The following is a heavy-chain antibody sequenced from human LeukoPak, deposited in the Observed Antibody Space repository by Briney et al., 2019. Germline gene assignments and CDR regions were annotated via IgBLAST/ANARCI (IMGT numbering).Heavy chain of an antibody. D-gene: IGHD6-13*01. J-gene: IGHJ5*02. CDR1: GFTFSSYA. V-gene: IGHV3-21*01. Sequence: PGGSLRLSCAASGFTFSSYAMNWVRQAPGKGLEWVSAISSSSSYIYYADSVKGRFTISRDNAKNSLYLQMNSLRAEDTAVYYCARVVAAGTLRWFDPWGQGTLVTVSS. CDR2: ISSSSSYI. CDR3: ARVVAAGTLRWFDP.